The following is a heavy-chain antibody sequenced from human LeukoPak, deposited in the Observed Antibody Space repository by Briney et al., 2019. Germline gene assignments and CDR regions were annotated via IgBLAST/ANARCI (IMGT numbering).Heavy chain of an antibody. Sequence: SETLSLTCSVSGYSISSDYYWGWIRQPPGKGLEWIGTAYHTGSTYYHPSLRGRLTISLDTSKNHFSLNLRSVTAADTAVYYCARARAYYYDNSGSYAFDYWGQGTLVTVSS. CDR1: GYSISSDYY. J-gene: IGHJ4*02. D-gene: IGHD3-22*01. CDR3: ARARAYYYDNSGSYAFDY. V-gene: IGHV4-38-2*01. CDR2: AYHTGST.